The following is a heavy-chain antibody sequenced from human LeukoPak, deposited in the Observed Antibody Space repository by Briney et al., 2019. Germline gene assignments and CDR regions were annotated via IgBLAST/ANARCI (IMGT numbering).Heavy chain of an antibody. D-gene: IGHD3-16*02. CDR1: GFTFSSYW. V-gene: IGHV3-74*01. Sequence: GGSLRLSCAASGFTFSSYWMHWVRQAPGKGLVWFSRINSDGSRTNYADSVKGRFTISRDNAKTTLYLQMNSLRAEDTAVYYCASNLGELSLAAFGYWGQGTLVTVSS. CDR3: ASNLGELSLAAFGY. CDR2: INSDGSRT. J-gene: IGHJ4*02.